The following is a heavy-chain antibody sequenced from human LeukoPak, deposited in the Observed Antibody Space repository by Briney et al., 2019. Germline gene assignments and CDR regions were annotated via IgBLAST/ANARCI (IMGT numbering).Heavy chain of an antibody. J-gene: IGHJ4*02. CDR3: ARASGSGSGYDFDY. CDR1: GFTFSSYW. CDR2: INSDGSST. V-gene: IGHV3-74*01. Sequence: GGSLRLSCAASGFTFSSYWMHWVRQAPGKGLVWVSRINSDGSSTSYADSVKGRFTISRDNAKNTLYLQMNSLRAEDTAVYYCARASGSGSGYDFDYWGQGTLVTVSS. D-gene: IGHD5-12*01.